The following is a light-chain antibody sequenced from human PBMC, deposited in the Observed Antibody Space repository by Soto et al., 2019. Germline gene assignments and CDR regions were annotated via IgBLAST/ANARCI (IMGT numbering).Light chain of an antibody. V-gene: IGKV3-20*01. J-gene: IGKJ2*01. CDR3: QQYGRSPYT. CDR1: QSVSSTY. CDR2: GAS. Sequence: EIVLTQSPGTLSLSPGERATLSCRASQSVSSTYLAWYQQKPGQAPRLLIYGASIRATGVPDRFSGSGSGKDFTLTISRLEPEDFAVYYCQQYGRSPYTFGQGTKLEIK.